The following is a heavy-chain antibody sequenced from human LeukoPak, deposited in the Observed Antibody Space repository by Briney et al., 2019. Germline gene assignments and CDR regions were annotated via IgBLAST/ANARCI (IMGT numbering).Heavy chain of an antibody. CDR1: GGSISSSNW. J-gene: IGHJ4*02. D-gene: IGHD4-17*01. CDR3: ASLRESYGDYYFDY. Sequence: SETLSLTCAVSGGSISSSNWWSWVRQPPGKGLEWIGEIYHSGSTNYNPSLKSRVTISVDKSKNQFSLKLSSVTAADTAVYYCASLRESYGDYYFDYWGQGTLVTVSS. CDR2: IYHSGST. V-gene: IGHV4-4*02.